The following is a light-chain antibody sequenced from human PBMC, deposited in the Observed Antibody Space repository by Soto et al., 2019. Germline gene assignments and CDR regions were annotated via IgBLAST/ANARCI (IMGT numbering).Light chain of an antibody. CDR3: CSYAGSGKVV. CDR1: SSDIGSYNL. V-gene: IGLV2-23*02. CDR2: EVS. Sequence: QLVLTQPASVSGSLGQSISISCTGTSSDIGSYNLVSWYQQYPGKAPKLMILEVSERPSGVSNRFSGSKSGDTASLTISGLQAEDEADYYCCSYAGSGKVVFGGGTKLTVL. J-gene: IGLJ3*02.